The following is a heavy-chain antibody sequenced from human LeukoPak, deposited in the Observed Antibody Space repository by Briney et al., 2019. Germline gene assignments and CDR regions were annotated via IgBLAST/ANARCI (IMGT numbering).Heavy chain of an antibody. Sequence: PGGSLRLSCAGSGFTFSSNWMHWVRQAPGKGLEWVANIKQDGSEKHYVDSVKGRFTISRDNAKNSLCLQMNSLRAEDTAVYYCARDPMAIHYDSSAYYDYWGQGTLVTVSS. J-gene: IGHJ4*02. CDR3: ARDPMAIHYDSSAYYDY. CDR2: IKQDGSEK. CDR1: GFTFSSNW. V-gene: IGHV3-7*01. D-gene: IGHD3-22*01.